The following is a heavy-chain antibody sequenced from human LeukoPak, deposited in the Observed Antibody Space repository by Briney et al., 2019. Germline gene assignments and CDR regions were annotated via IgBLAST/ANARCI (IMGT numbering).Heavy chain of an antibody. D-gene: IGHD3/OR15-3a*01. J-gene: IGHJ4*02. V-gene: IGHV3-23*01. Sequence: PGGSLRLSCAASGFTFSTYAMSWVRQAPGKGLEWVSAISGSGGTTYYADSVKGRFTISRDNSKNTLYLQMNSLRAEDTAVYYCAKRPLVGTAYYSLMATPFDYWGQGTLVTVSS. CDR3: AKRPLVGTAYYSLMATPFDY. CDR1: GFTFSTYA. CDR2: ISGSGGTT.